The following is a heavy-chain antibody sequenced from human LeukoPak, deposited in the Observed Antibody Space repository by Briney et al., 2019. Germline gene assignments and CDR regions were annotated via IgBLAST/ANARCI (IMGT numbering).Heavy chain of an antibody. J-gene: IGHJ6*02. CDR1: GFTFSNYA. CDR2: ISYDGSNK. Sequence: PGGSLRLSCAASGFTFSNYAMHWVRQAPGKGLEWVAVISYDGSNKYYADSVKGRFTISRDNSKNTVYLQMNSLKIEDTAVYYCARAAYYYCGMDVWGQGATVTVSS. CDR3: ARAAYYYCGMDV. V-gene: IGHV3-30-3*01.